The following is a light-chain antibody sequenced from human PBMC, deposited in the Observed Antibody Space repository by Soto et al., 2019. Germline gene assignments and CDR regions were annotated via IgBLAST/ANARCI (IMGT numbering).Light chain of an antibody. CDR3: QQYYSTPT. CDR1: RRVLYKSNNKNH. CDR2: WAS. Sequence: DSVMTQSTDSMAVSLDERATMNCKCSRRVLYKSNNKNHLAWYQQKPGQPPQLIIYWASTRESGVPERFSGSGSGTDFTLTISSLQAEDVAVYYCQQYYSTPTFGQGTRLEIK. V-gene: IGKV4-1*01. J-gene: IGKJ5*01.